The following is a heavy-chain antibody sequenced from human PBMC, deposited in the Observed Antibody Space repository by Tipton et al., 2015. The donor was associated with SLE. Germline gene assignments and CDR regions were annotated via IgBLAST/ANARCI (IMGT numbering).Heavy chain of an antibody. CDR1: GFTFSGFG. V-gene: IGHV3-30*12. CDR2: ISYDGSNK. Sequence: SLRLSCAASGFTFSGFGMHWVRQAPGKGLEWVAVISYDGSNKYYADSVKGRFTISRDNSKNTLYLQMNSLRAEDTAVYYCARDQIDLLVHGAFDIWGQGTMVTVSS. D-gene: IGHD6-13*01. J-gene: IGHJ3*02. CDR3: ARDQIDLLVHGAFDI.